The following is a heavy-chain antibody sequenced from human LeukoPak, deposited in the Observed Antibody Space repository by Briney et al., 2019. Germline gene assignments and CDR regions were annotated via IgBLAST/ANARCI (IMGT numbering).Heavy chain of an antibody. J-gene: IGHJ5*02. CDR2: ISGSGGST. CDR3: AKDTITRSSYPGWFDP. D-gene: IGHD3-16*02. V-gene: IGHV3-23*01. Sequence: GGSLRLSCAASGFTFSSYAMSWVRQAPGKGLEWASAISGSGGSTYYADSVKGRFIISRDNSKNTLYLQMNSLRAEDTAVYYCAKDTITRSSYPGWFDPWGQGTLVTVSS. CDR1: GFTFSSYA.